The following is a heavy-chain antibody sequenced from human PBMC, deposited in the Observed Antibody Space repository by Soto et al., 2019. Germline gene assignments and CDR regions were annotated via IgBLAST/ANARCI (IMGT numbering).Heavy chain of an antibody. CDR1: GGSISGSY. V-gene: IGHV4-59*01. D-gene: IGHD6-19*01. J-gene: IGHJ4*02. CDR2: VYYAGST. Sequence: SETLSLTCSVSGGSISGSYWSWIRQSPGKGLEWLGYVYYAGSTNYSPSLRSRVSISVDTSKNEFSLRLSSVTAADTAVYFCARSVAVPGAHIDYWGQGTQLTVSS. CDR3: ARSVAVPGAHIDY.